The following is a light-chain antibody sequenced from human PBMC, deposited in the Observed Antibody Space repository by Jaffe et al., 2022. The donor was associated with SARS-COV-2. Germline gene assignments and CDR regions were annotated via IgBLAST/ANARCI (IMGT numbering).Light chain of an antibody. Sequence: DIQMTQSPSSLSASVGDRVIITCRSSQTIDRNLSWFRQRPGKAPEPLIYLASTLQGGVPSRFSASGSGTDFTLTISSLQPEDFATYYCQQGHSSPLTFGPGTKVEMK. CDR3: QQGHSSPLT. CDR2: LAS. V-gene: IGKV1-39*01. CDR1: QTIDRN. J-gene: IGKJ3*01.